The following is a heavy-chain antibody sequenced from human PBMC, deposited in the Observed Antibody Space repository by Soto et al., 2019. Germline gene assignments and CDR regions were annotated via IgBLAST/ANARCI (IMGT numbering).Heavy chain of an antibody. CDR1: GFTFTNAW. Sequence: EVQLVESGGDLVKPGGSLRLSCAVSGFTFTNAWMHWVRQAPGKGLEWVGRIKSKTDGGATDYSAPVKGRFTFSRDDSKSTVYLQMNSLKTEDTAVYYCSTGDYYGSGSYYWNYWGQGTLVTVSS. J-gene: IGHJ4*02. V-gene: IGHV3-15*07. CDR2: IKSKTDGGAT. CDR3: STGDYYGSGSYYWNY. D-gene: IGHD3-10*01.